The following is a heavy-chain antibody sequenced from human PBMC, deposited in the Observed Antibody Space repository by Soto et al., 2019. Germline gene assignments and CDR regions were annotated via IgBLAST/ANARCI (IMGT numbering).Heavy chain of an antibody. V-gene: IGHV3-33*01. CDR1: GFTFSSYG. CDR2: IWYDGSNN. Sequence: QVQLVESGGGVVQPGRSLRLSCAASGFTFSSYGMHWVRQARGKGLEWVAVIWYDGSNNYYADSVKGRFTISRDNSKNKLYLQMSSLRAEDTAVYYFARDLRLVHDAFDIWGQGTMVTVSS. CDR3: ARDLRLVHDAFDI. D-gene: IGHD3-10*01. J-gene: IGHJ3*02.